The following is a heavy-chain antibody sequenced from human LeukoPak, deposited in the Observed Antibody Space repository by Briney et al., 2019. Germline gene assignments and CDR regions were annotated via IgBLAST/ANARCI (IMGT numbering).Heavy chain of an antibody. Sequence: PGGSLRLSCAASGFTLSSYSMNWVRQAPGKGLEWVSSISSSSSYIYYADSVKGRFTISRDNAKNSLYLQMNSLRAEDMAVYYCARVKWGCSGGSCYPLYYFDYWGQGTLVTVSS. V-gene: IGHV3-21*01. D-gene: IGHD2-15*01. CDR1: GFTLSSYS. CDR3: ARVKWGCSGGSCYPLYYFDY. J-gene: IGHJ4*02. CDR2: ISSSSSYI.